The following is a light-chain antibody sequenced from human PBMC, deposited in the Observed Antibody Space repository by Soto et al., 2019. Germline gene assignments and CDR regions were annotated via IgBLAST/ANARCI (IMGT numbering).Light chain of an antibody. Sequence: QSALTQPPSASGSPGQSVTISCTGTSNDVGAYNFISWYQQHPGKAPNLMIYEVNKRPSVVPDRFSGSKSGNTASLTVSGLQAEDEADYYCSSYGGSNNWLFGGGTKLTVL. CDR3: SSYGGSNNWL. J-gene: IGLJ2*01. V-gene: IGLV2-8*01. CDR2: EVN. CDR1: SNDVGAYNF.